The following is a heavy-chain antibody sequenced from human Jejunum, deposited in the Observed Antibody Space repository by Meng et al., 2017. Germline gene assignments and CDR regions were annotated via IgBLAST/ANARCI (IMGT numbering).Heavy chain of an antibody. CDR2: INTNNGNP. CDR1: EYTFTSYA. CDR3: ARDNYDTASRFDY. J-gene: IGHJ4*02. Sequence: QVRLVQSGAEVKKPGASVKGACTSSEYTFTSYAINWLRQAPGQGPEWMGWINTNNGNPTYAQDFTGRFVFSLDTSVSTAYVQISSLKVEDTAMYYCARDNYDTASRFDYWGQGTLVTVSS. V-gene: IGHV7-4-1*02. D-gene: IGHD3-22*01.